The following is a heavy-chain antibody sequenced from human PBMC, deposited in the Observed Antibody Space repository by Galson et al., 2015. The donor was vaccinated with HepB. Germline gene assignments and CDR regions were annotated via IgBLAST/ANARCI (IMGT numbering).Heavy chain of an antibody. CDR3: AKGADWTGSVTYLVDC. CDR1: GFTFGIYV. J-gene: IGHJ4*02. Sequence: SLRLSCAASGFTFGIYVMNWVRQAPGKGLEWVAAISGGGGSTYYAGSVKGRFTISRDNSKNTLYLQMNSLRAEDTAVYYCAKGADWTGSVTYLVDCWGQRSLVTVSS. V-gene: IGHV3-23*01. CDR2: ISGGGGST. D-gene: IGHD1-1*01.